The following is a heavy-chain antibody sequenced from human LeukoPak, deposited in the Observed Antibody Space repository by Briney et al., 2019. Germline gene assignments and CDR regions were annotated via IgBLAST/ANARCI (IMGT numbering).Heavy chain of an antibody. Sequence: PSETLSLTCAVYGGSFSGYYWSWIRQPPGKGLEWIGEINHSGSSNYNPSLKSRVTISVDTSKNQFSLMLSSVTAADTAVYYCARITSPDIVVVPAAIRTAYNWFDPWGQGTLVTVSS. J-gene: IGHJ5*02. CDR2: INHSGSS. CDR3: ARITSPDIVVVPAAIRTAYNWFDP. D-gene: IGHD2-2*02. V-gene: IGHV4-34*01. CDR1: GGSFSGYY.